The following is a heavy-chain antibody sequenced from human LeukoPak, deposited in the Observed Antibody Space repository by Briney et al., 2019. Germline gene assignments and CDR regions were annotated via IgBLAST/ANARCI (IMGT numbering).Heavy chain of an antibody. CDR1: GISVSGNY. J-gene: IGHJ4*02. CDR2: ISINTNT. D-gene: IGHD1-26*01. V-gene: IGHV3-53*01. CDR3: AIAQTWDGLFES. Sequence: GGSLTLSSAASGISVSGNYMSWVRQTPGKGLEWVSFISINTNTFYADSVRGRFTISRDTSKNTLLLQMNSLRDEDSAIYYCAIAQTWDGLFESWGQGTLVTVSS.